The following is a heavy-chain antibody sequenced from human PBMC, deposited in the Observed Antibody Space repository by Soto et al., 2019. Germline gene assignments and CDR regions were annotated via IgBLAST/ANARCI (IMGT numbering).Heavy chain of an antibody. CDR2: IIPIFGTA. CDR1: GYTFTSYG. J-gene: IGHJ4*02. Sequence: ASAKVSCKASGYTFTSYGISWVRQAPGQGLEWMGGIIPIFGTANYAQKLQGRVTMTTDTSTSTAYMELRSLRSDDTAVYYCARDLQWLLRRFDYWGQGTLVTVSS. CDR3: ARDLQWLLRRFDY. V-gene: IGHV1-18*01. D-gene: IGHD6-19*01.